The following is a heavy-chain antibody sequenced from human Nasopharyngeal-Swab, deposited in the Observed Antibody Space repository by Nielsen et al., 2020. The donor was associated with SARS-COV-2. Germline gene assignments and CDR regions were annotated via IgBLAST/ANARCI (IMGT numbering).Heavy chain of an antibody. D-gene: IGHD4-17*01. J-gene: IGHJ3*02. CDR2: ISSSSSYI. CDR3: ARDDYGDYEDAFDT. Sequence: WIRQPPGKGLEWVSSISSSSSYIYYADSVRGRFTISRDNAKNSLYLQMNSLRAEDTAVYYCARDDYGDYEDAFDTWGQGTMVTVSS. V-gene: IGHV3-21*01.